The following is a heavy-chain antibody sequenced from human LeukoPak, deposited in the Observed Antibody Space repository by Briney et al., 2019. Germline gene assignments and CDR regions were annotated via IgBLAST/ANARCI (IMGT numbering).Heavy chain of an antibody. J-gene: IGHJ5*02. CDR3: ATSDTVSTYNWFDP. Sequence: SETLSLTCNVSGGSISSNTYFWGWIRRPPGKGLEWIGSIRYSGSTYYNPSLKSRVTISVDTSKNQFSLNLSSLTAADTAVYYCATSDTVSTYNWFDPWGQGTLVTVS. D-gene: IGHD5/OR15-5a*01. CDR2: IRYSGST. CDR1: GGSISSNTYF. V-gene: IGHV4-39*01.